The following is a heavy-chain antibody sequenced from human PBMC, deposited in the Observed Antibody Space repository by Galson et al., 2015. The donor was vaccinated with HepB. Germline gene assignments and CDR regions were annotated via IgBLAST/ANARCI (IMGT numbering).Heavy chain of an antibody. D-gene: IGHD3-9*01. CDR1: GGTFTGYA. CDR3: ARVWVPQGRRYYYMDL. CDR2: IIPLLGTS. V-gene: IGHV1-69*13. Sequence: SVKVSCKASGGTFTGYALSWVRQAPGQGLEWLGDIIPLLGTSSYAQKFQGRLTITADDSTATSYMELSSLTSEDTALYYCARVWVPQGRRYYYMDLWGTGTTVAVSS. J-gene: IGHJ6*03.